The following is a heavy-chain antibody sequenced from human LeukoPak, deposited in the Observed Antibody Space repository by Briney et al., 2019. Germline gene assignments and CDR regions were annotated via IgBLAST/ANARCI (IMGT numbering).Heavy chain of an antibody. D-gene: IGHD4-17*01. V-gene: IGHV3-74*01. CDR3: ARDGNYGDYDFGY. Sequence: PGKGLELVSRINSDGSSTSYADSVKGRFTISRDNAKNTLYLQMNSLRAEDTAVYYCARDGNYGDYDFGYSGQGTLVTGSS. CDR2: INSDGSST. J-gene: IGHJ4*01.